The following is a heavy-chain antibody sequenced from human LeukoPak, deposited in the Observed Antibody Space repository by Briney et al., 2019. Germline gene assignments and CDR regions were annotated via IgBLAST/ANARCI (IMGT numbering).Heavy chain of an antibody. Sequence: SETLSLTCTVSGGSISSYYWSWIRQPPGKGLEWIGEINHSGSTNYNPSLKSRVTISVDTSKNQFSLKLSSVTAADTAVYYCARYFDWLGMDVWGKGTTVTVSS. V-gene: IGHV4-34*01. CDR1: GGSISSYY. D-gene: IGHD3-9*01. CDR3: ARYFDWLGMDV. J-gene: IGHJ6*03. CDR2: INHSGST.